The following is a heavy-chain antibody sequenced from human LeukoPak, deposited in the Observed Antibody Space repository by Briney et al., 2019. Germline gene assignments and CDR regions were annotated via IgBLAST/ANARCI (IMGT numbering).Heavy chain of an antibody. CDR1: GGSISSYY. D-gene: IGHD3-22*01. CDR3: ARVMYYYDGLDY. J-gene: IGHJ4*02. V-gene: IGHV4-4*07. Sequence: SETLSLTCTVSGGSISSYYWSWIRQPAGKGLEWIGRIYTSGSTNYNPSLKSRVTMSVETSQHQFYLKLSSVTAAHTAVYYCARVMYYYDGLDYWGQGTLVTVSS. CDR2: IYTSGST.